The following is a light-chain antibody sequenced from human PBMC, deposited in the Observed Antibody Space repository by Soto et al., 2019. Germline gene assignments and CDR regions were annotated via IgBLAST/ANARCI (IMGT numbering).Light chain of an antibody. V-gene: IGLV2-14*03. CDR3: SSYTTSSTWV. Sequence: QSALTQPASVSGSPGQSITTSCTGTSSDVGGYNYVSWYQQHPGKAPKLMIYDVTSRPSGVSNRFSGSKSGNTASLTISGLQAEDEAHYYCSSYTTSSTWVFGGGTKVTVL. CDR2: DVT. CDR1: SSDVGGYNY. J-gene: IGLJ3*02.